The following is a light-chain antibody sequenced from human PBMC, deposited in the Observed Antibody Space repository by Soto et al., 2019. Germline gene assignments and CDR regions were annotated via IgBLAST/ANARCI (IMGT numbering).Light chain of an antibody. CDR1: QSINRW. J-gene: IGKJ4*01. Sequence: DIQMTQSPSTLSASVGDRVTITCRASQSINRWLAWYQQKPGKAPKVLIYKASALERGVPLRFSGSGSGTEFTLTISSLQPDDVATYYCQQYDSDSLTFGGGTKVDIK. V-gene: IGKV1-5*03. CDR2: KAS. CDR3: QQYDSDSLT.